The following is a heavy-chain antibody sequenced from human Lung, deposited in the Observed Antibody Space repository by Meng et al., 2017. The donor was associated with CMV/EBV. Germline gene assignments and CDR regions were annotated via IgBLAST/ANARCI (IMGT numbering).Heavy chain of an antibody. CDR3: AKSQVYYDFWSGIKGRLVYYYYYDMDV. V-gene: IGHV3-33*06. CDR1: GFTFSSYG. CDR2: IWYDGSNK. Sequence: GESXKISXAASGFTFSSYGMHWVRQAPGKGLEWVAVIWYDGSNKYYADSVKGRFTISRDNSKNTLYLQMNSLRAEDTAVYYCAKSQVYYDFWSGIKGRLVYYYYYDMDVWGQGXTVTVSS. J-gene: IGHJ6*02. D-gene: IGHD3-3*01.